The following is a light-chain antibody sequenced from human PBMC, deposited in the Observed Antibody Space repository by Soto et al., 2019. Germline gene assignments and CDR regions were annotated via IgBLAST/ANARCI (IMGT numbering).Light chain of an antibody. CDR3: GMWDISLCVGV. V-gene: IGLV1-51*02. J-gene: IGLJ3*02. Sequence: QSVLTQPPSVSAAPGQRVTISCSGRNSNIGDNYFSWYQHVPGTAPKVLIYEDNMRPSGIPDRFSASKSGTLAALDITGLQTGDEADYYRGMWDISLCVGVFGGGTKVTVL. CDR2: EDN. CDR1: NSNIGDNY.